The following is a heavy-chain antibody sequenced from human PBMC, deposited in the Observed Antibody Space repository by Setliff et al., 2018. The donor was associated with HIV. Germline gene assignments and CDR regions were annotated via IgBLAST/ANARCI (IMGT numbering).Heavy chain of an antibody. Sequence: SETLSLTCTVSGDSISSYYWSWIRQTAGKGLEWIGRIYTSGTTNYNPSLKRRVTMSVDTSKNQFSLQLTSVTAADTAVYYCVNPSGAMGDFDSWGQRTLVTVSS. V-gene: IGHV4-4*07. J-gene: IGHJ4*02. D-gene: IGHD3-16*01. CDR1: GDSISSYY. CDR2: IYTSGTT. CDR3: VNPSGAMGDFDS.